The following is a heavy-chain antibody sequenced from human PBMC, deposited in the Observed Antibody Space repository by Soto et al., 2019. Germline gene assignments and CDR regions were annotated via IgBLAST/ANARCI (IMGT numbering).Heavy chain of an antibody. CDR1: GFTFRDYY. CDR3: ARAPGRAGIILFDY. J-gene: IGHJ4*02. Sequence: GGSLRLSCAASGFTFRDYYMSWIRQAPGKGLEWVSYISSSGSTIYYADSVKGRFTISRDNAKNSLYLQMNSLRAEDTAMYFCARAPGRAGIILFDYWGQGTLVTVSS. D-gene: IGHD3-16*02. V-gene: IGHV3-11*01. CDR2: ISSSGSTI.